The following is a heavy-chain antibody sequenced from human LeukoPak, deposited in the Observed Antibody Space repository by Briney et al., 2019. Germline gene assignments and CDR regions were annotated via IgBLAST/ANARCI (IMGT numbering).Heavy chain of an antibody. D-gene: IGHD2/OR15-2a*01. CDR2: IGPHSSAT. CDR3: AREGNGLLSKDFDY. J-gene: IGHJ4*02. CDR1: GYTFISYE. V-gene: IGHV1-2*02. Sequence: ASVKVSCKASGYTFISYEINWVRQAPGQGLEWMGYIGPHSSATSSPQEFQGRVTMTRDTSMSTAYMELTRLTSDDTAVYYCAREGNGLLSKDFDYWGQGTLVTVSS.